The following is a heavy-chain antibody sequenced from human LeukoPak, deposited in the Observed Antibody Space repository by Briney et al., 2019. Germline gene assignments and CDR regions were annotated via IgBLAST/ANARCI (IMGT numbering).Heavy chain of an antibody. D-gene: IGHD3-9*01. V-gene: IGHV3-53*01. Sequence: GGSLRLSCAASGFTVSRNYMSWVRQAPGKGLEWVSVIYSGGSTYYADSVKGRFTISRDNSKNTLYLQMNSLRAEDTAVYYCARAMHYDILTGYRTTVYYFDYWGQGTLVTVSS. CDR3: ARAMHYDILTGYRTTVYYFDY. CDR1: GFTVSRNY. CDR2: IYSGGST. J-gene: IGHJ4*02.